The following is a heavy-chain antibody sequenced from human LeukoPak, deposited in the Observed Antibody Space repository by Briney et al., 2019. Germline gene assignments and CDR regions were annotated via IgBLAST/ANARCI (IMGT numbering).Heavy chain of an antibody. D-gene: IGHD2-2*02. J-gene: IGHJ5*02. CDR3: AGNCSSTSCDSRNWFDP. V-gene: IGHV4-34*01. CDR1: GGSFSGYY. Sequence: SGTLSLTCAVYGGSFSGYYWSWIRQPPGKGLEWIGEINHSGSTNYNPSLKSRVTISVDTSKNQFSLKLSSVTAADTAVYYCAGNCSSTSCDSRNWFDPWGQGTLVTVSS. CDR2: INHSGST.